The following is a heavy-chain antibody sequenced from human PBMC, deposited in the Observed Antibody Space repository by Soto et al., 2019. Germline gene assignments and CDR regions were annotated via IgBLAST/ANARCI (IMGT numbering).Heavy chain of an antibody. CDR2: IYWDDDK. D-gene: IGHD3-10*01. Sequence: QITLKESGPTLVRPTQTLTLTCTFSGFSLSTTGVGVGWIRQPPGKALEWLALIYWDDDKRYSPSLKSRLTITQDTSKNELILTMTTIDPEATATYYYGHRLTDNDLGSERAHYFDPWGQGNLVTVSS. CDR1: GFSLSTTGVG. CDR3: GHRLTDNDLGSERAHYFDP. V-gene: IGHV2-5*02. J-gene: IGHJ5*02.